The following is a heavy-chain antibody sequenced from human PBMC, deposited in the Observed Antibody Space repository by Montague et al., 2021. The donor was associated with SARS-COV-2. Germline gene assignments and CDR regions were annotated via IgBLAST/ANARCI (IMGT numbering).Heavy chain of an antibody. Sequence: WIVLIYANGNFDYNPSLNSRVSISMEPSKQEFSMRLISVTAADTAVYYCARDADYCGPGRENKGEFDPWGQGILVTVSA. J-gene: IGHJ5*02. CDR2: IYANGNF. D-gene: IGHD2/OR15-2a*01. CDR3: ARDADYCGPGRENKGEFDP. V-gene: IGHV4-4*07.